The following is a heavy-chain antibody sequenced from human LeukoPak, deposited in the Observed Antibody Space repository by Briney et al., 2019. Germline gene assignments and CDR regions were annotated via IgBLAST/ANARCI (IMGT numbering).Heavy chain of an antibody. CDR3: ARKSGDYGPFDY. V-gene: IGHV4-39*01. Sequence: SETLSLTCTVSGGSISSSSYYWGWIRQPPGKGLEWIGSIYYSGSTYYNPSLKSRVTISVDTSKNQFSLKLSSVTAADTAVYYCARKSGDYGPFDYWGQGTLVTVSS. D-gene: IGHD2-21*02. J-gene: IGHJ4*02. CDR1: GGSISSSSYY. CDR2: IYYSGST.